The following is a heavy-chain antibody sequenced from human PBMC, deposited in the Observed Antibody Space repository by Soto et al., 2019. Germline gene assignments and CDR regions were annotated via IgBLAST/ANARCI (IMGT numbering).Heavy chain of an antibody. D-gene: IGHD2-2*01. CDR3: AREEAQYQLLHSYYYMDV. CDR1: GGTFSSYT. Sequence: QVQLVQSGAEVKKPGSSVKVSCKASGGTFSSYTINWVRQAHGQGLEWMGRIIPIFGMANYAQKFQGRVTITADESTSTAYMQLSSLRSEETGLYYCAREEAQYQLLHSYYYMDVWGKGTTVTVSS. J-gene: IGHJ6*03. V-gene: IGHV1-69*08. CDR2: IIPIFGMA.